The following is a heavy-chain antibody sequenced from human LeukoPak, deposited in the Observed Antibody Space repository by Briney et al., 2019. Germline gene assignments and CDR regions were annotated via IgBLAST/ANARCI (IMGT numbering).Heavy chain of an antibody. J-gene: IGHJ4*02. V-gene: IGHV1-69*04. CDR1: GGTFTSYA. D-gene: IGHD5-12*01. CDR3: ARGGSGYDLRAWY. Sequence: SVKVSCKASGGTFTSYAISWVRHAPGQGLEWMGRIIPILGIANYAQKFQGRVTITADKSTGTAYMELSSLRSEDTAVYYCARGGSGYDLRAWYWGQGTLVTVSS. CDR2: IIPILGIA.